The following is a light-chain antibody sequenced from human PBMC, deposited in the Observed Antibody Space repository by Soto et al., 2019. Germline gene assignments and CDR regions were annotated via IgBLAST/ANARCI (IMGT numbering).Light chain of an antibody. Sequence: IQLTQSPSSLSASVGDRVTITCRASQGISSYLAWYQQKPGKVPELLIYAASTLQSGVPSRFSGSGSGTDFTLTISSLQPEDSATYYCQQISTYPATFGQGTRLELK. CDR2: AAS. V-gene: IGKV1-9*01. J-gene: IGKJ5*01. CDR1: QGISSY. CDR3: QQISTYPAT.